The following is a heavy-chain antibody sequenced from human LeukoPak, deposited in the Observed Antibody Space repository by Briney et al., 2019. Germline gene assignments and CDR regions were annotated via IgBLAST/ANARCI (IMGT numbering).Heavy chain of an antibody. CDR1: GFTFSSYS. V-gene: IGHV3-21*01. J-gene: IGHJ4*02. CDR3: ARSYNWNYNYLDY. D-gene: IGHD1-7*01. CDR2: ISSSSSYI. Sequence: TPGGSLRLSCAASGFTFSSYSMNWVRQAPGKGLEWVSSISSSSSYIYYADSVKGRFTISRDNAKNSLYLQMNSLRAEDTAVYYCARSYNWNYNYLDYWGQGTLVTVSS.